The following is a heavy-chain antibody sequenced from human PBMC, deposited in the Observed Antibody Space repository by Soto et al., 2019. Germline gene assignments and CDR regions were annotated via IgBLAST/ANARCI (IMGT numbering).Heavy chain of an antibody. V-gene: IGHV4-30-4*01. CDR1: GDSISSVDHY. CDR2: ISHLGST. D-gene: IGHD1-26*01. J-gene: IGHJ5*02. Sequence: QVQLQESGTGLVRPSQTLSLTCTVSGDSISSVDHYWSWIRQPPGKGLEWMGYISHLGSTHYNPYLTSPLPISIDTSANRFSPNLTSVTAADTAVYFCARLRWETENNWFDPWGQGALVTVSS. CDR3: ARLRWETENNWFDP.